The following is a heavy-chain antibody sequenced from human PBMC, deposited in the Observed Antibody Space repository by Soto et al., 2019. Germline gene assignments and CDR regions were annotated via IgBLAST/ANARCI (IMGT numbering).Heavy chain of an antibody. CDR2: IYHGDSDT. CDR1: GYSFTSYW. Sequence: GESLTTSCKGSGYSFTSYWIVWVLQMPGKGLEWMGIIYHGDSDTRYSPSFQGQVTISADKCISTAYLEWSSLKASDTGMYYCARHPPSTGMDVWGQGTTVTVSS. CDR3: ARHPPSTGMDV. V-gene: IGHV5-51*01. D-gene: IGHD2-2*01. J-gene: IGHJ6*02.